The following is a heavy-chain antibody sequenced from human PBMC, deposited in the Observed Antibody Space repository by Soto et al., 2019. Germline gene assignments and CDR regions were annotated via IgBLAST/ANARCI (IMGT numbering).Heavy chain of an antibody. J-gene: IGHJ3*02. V-gene: IGHV6-1*01. Sequence: SQTLSLTCVISGDSVSSSSAAWNWIRQSPSRGLEWLGRTYYRSKWYNDYAVSVKSRITVNPDTSRNQFSLQLTSVIPEDTAVYYCARDMGHDSSGLNAFDIWGQGTMVTVSS. D-gene: IGHD3-22*01. CDR1: GDSVSSSSAA. CDR2: TYYRSKWYN. CDR3: ARDMGHDSSGLNAFDI.